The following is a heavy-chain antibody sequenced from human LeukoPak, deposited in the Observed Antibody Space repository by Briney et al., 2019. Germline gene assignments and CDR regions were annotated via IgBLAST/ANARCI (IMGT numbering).Heavy chain of an antibody. CDR1: GFTFSSYS. Sequence: GGSLRLSCAASGFTFSSYSMNWVRQAPGKGLGWVSSISSSSSYIYYADSVKGRFTISRDNAKNSLYLQMNSLRAEDTAVYYCARDRGVMGYDSSGFDYWGQGTLVTVSS. CDR2: ISSSSSYI. CDR3: ARDRGVMGYDSSGFDY. D-gene: IGHD3-22*01. J-gene: IGHJ4*02. V-gene: IGHV3-21*01.